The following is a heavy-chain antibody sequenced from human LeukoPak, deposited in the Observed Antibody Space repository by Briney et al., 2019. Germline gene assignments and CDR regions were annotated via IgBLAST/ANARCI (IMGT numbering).Heavy chain of an antibody. V-gene: IGHV4-59*01. Sequence: SETLSLTCSVSGDFITAYYWSWIRQPPGKGLEWIGYVYYSGSTEYNPSLRSRVTMSLEMSKHQFSLNLTSVTAADTAVYYCASNTATVFDYWGQGALVTVSS. D-gene: IGHD2-21*02. CDR2: VYYSGST. CDR1: GDFITAYY. CDR3: ASNTATVFDY. J-gene: IGHJ4*02.